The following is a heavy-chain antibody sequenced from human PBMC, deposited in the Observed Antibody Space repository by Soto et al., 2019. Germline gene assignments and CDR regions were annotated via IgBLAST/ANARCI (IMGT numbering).Heavy chain of an antibody. D-gene: IGHD2-21*02. J-gene: IGHJ3*02. CDR3: ARDNPPIDWLGGDNRQKRTDAFDI. CDR2: IFPIFGTA. CDR1: GGTFSSYA. V-gene: IGHV1-69*13. Sequence: ASVKVSCKASGGTFSSYAISWVRQAPGQGLEWMGGIFPIFGTANYAQKFQGRVTITADESTSTAYMELSSLRSEDTAVYYCARDNPPIDWLGGDNRQKRTDAFDIWGQGTMVTVSS.